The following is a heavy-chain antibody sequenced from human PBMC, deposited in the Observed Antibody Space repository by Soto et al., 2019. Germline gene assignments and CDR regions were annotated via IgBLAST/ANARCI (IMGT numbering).Heavy chain of an antibody. V-gene: IGHV4-31*03. J-gene: IGHJ5*02. D-gene: IGHD3-22*01. CDR2: IYYSGST. CDR1: GGSISSGGYY. CDR3: ARAFSRYDSSGYTIRWFGP. Sequence: PSETLSLTCTVSGGSISSGGYYWSWIRQHPGKGLEWIGYIYYSGSTYYNPSLKSRVTISVDTSKNQFSLKLSSVTAADTAVYYCARAFSRYDSSGYTIRWFGPCGQRPLVTASS.